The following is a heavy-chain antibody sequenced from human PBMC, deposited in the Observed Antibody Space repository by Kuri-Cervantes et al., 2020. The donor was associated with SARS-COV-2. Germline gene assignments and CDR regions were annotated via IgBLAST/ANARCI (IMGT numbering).Heavy chain of an antibody. Sequence: GGSLRLSSAASGFTFSRYAMSWVRQAPGKGLEWVSAMSGSRGSTYYADCVKGRFTISRDNSKNTLYLQMNILRAEDKAVYYCAKDRHLTIFGIHLHSYYYYGMDVWGQGTTVTVSS. CDR3: AKDRHLTIFGIHLHSYYYYGMDV. J-gene: IGHJ6*02. CDR1: GFTFSRYA. D-gene: IGHD3-3*01. CDR2: MSGSRGST. V-gene: IGHV3-23*01.